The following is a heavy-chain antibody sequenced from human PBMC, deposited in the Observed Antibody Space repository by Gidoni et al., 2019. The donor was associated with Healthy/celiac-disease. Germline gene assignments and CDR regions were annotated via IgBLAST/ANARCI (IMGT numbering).Heavy chain of an antibody. Sequence: EVQLLEYGGGLVQPGGSLSLSRADSGFPFSSNAMSWVRQAPGKGLEWVSAISGSGCSTYYADSVKGRFTISRDNSKNTLYLQMNSLRAEDTDVYYCAKTVVDSGYETTYFDYWGQGTLVTVSS. CDR2: ISGSGCST. CDR3: AKTVVDSGYETTYFDY. V-gene: IGHV3-23*01. D-gene: IGHD5-12*01. CDR1: GFPFSSNA. J-gene: IGHJ4*02.